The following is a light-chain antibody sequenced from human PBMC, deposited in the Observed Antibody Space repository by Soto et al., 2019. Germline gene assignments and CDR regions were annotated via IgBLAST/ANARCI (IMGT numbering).Light chain of an antibody. CDR2: AAS. CDR3: QQSYSTLFS. V-gene: IGKV1-39*01. CDR1: QTVLKY. J-gene: IGKJ3*01. Sequence: DIQMTQSPSSLSASVGDRVTITCRASQTVLKYLNWYQQKRGRAPSLLIYAASSLQSGVPSRFSGSGSGTEFALTITSLQPVEFSTYYCQQSYSTLFSFGPGTKVEI.